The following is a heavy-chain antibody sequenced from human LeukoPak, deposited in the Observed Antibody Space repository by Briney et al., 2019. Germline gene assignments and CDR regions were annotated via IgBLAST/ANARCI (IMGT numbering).Heavy chain of an antibody. CDR3: ARGWELSFDY. V-gene: IGHV3-21*01. CDR1: GFTFSSHS. J-gene: IGHJ4*02. CDR2: ISSSGSYI. D-gene: IGHD1-26*01. Sequence: PGGSLRLSCAASGFTFSSHSMSWVRQSPGKGLEWVSSISSSGSYIYYSDSVKGRFIISRDNAKNSMFLQMNSLRAEDTAVYYCARGWELSFDYWGQGTLVSVSS.